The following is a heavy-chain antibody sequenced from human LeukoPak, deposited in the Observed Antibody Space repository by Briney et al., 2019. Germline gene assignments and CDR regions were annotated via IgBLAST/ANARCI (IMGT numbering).Heavy chain of an antibody. Sequence: ASVKVSCKASGYTFTSYYMHWVRQAPGQGLERMGIINPSGGSTSYAQKFQGRVTMTRDTSTSTVYMELSSLRSEDTAVYYCARDLNSSGWYVGPYYFDYWGQGTLVTVSS. CDR2: INPSGGST. D-gene: IGHD6-19*01. J-gene: IGHJ4*02. CDR1: GYTFTSYY. V-gene: IGHV1-46*01. CDR3: ARDLNSSGWYVGPYYFDY.